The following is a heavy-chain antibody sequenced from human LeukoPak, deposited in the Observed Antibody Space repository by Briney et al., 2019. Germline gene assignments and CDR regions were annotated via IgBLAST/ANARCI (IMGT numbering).Heavy chain of an antibody. J-gene: IGHJ6*02. CDR3: ARWYNSLDV. Sequence: GGSLSLSCVASGFTFKNSAMHWVRQAPGKGLEYVSGITSNGVSKYYANAVKGRFTIARDNSKNTVYLQMGSLKVEDMAVYYCARWYNSLDVWGQGTTVTVSS. CDR1: GFTFKNSA. D-gene: IGHD1-1*01. CDR2: ITSNGVSK. V-gene: IGHV3-64*01.